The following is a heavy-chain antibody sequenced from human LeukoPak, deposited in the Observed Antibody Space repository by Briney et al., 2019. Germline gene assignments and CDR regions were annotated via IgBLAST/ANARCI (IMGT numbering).Heavy chain of an antibody. J-gene: IGHJ4*02. CDR2: IYHSGST. Sequence: PSETLSLTCAVSGYSISSGYYWGWIRQPPGKGLEWIGSIYHSGSTYYNPSLKSRVTISVDTSKNQFSLKLSSVTAADTAVYYYASQYSIHRKFDYRGQGTLVTVSS. V-gene: IGHV4-38-2*01. CDR3: ASQYSIHRKFDY. CDR1: GYSISSGYY. D-gene: IGHD6-6*01.